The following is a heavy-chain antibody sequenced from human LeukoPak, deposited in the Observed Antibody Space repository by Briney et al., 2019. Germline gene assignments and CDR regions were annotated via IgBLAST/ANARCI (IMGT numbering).Heavy chain of an antibody. J-gene: IGHJ5*02. CDR1: GGSISSYY. CDR3: ARGRFGELPYNWFDP. V-gene: IGHV4-59*12. D-gene: IGHD3-10*01. Sequence: PSETLSLTCTVSGGSISSYYWSWIRQPPGKGLEWIGHIYHSGSTYYNPSLKSRVTISVDRSKNQFSLKLSSVTAADTAVYYCARGRFGELPYNWFDPWGQGTLVTVSS. CDR2: IYHSGST.